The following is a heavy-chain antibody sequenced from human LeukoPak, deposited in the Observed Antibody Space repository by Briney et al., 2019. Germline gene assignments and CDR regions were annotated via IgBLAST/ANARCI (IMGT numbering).Heavy chain of an antibody. CDR2: IKSKTDGGTT. CDR3: DVATVNDY. J-gene: IGHJ4*02. CDR1: GFTFSDYY. D-gene: IGHD5-12*01. Sequence: RGSLRLSCAASGFTFSDYYMSWIRQAPGEGLEWVGRIKSKTDGGTTEYAAHVKGRFTISRDDSKNPLYLQMNSLKTEDTAVYTTDVATVNDYWGQGTLVTVSS. V-gene: IGHV3-15*01.